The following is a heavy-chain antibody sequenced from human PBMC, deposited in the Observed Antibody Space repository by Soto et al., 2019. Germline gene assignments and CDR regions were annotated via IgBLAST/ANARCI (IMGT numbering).Heavy chain of an antibody. Sequence: ASVKVSCKASGYTFTSYAMHWVRQAPGQRLEWMGWINAGNGNTKYSQKFQGRVTITADESTSTAYMELSSLRSEDTAAYYCAGWYYDILTGQPLDYWGQGTLVTVSS. CDR2: INAGNGNT. J-gene: IGHJ4*02. CDR1: GYTFTSYA. CDR3: AGWYYDILTGQPLDY. D-gene: IGHD3-9*01. V-gene: IGHV1-3*01.